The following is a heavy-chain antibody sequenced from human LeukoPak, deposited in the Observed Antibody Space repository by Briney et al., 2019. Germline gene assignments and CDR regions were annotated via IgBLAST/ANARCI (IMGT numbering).Heavy chain of an antibody. V-gene: IGHV3-30-3*01. CDR1: GFTFSSYA. D-gene: IGHD1-7*01. CDR3: ARRGHNWNYDY. CDR2: ISYDGSNK. Sequence: SGGSLRLSCAASGFTFSSYAMHWVRQAPGKGLEWVAVISYDGSNKYYADSVKGRFTISRDNAKNSLYLQMNSLRAVDTAVYYCARRGHNWNYDYWGQGTLVTVSS. J-gene: IGHJ4*02.